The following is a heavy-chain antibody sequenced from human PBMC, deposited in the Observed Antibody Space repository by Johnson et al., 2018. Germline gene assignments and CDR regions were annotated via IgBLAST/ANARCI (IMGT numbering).Heavy chain of an antibody. CDR1: GFTFRNFR. Sequence: QVQLVESGGGVVQPGRSLRLSCEASGFTFRNFRMHWVRQAPGKGLEGVAVISDDGSVTNYGDSVKGRSTNSRDNSKNTVYLQMNRLSDEDRAVYYCARKEIWFGEFSTGMDVWGHGTTVTVSS. J-gene: IGHJ6*02. CDR3: ARKEIWFGEFSTGMDV. D-gene: IGHD3-10*01. V-gene: IGHV3-30*03. CDR2: ISDDGSVT.